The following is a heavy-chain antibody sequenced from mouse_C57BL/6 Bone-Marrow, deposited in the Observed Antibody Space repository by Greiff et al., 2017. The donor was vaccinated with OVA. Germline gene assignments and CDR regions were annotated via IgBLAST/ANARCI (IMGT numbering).Heavy chain of an antibody. D-gene: IGHD1-1*01. V-gene: IGHV1-59*01. J-gene: IGHJ2*01. CDR1: GYTFTSYW. CDR2: IVPSDSYT. CDR3: ARDAYYDDSSYGY. Sequence: VQLQQPGAELVRPGTSVKLSCKVSGYTFTSYWLHWVKQRPGQGLEWSGVIVPSDSYTNYNQKFKGKATLTVDTSSSTAYMQLSSLTSEDSAVYCGARDAYYDDSSYGYWGKGTTLTVSS.